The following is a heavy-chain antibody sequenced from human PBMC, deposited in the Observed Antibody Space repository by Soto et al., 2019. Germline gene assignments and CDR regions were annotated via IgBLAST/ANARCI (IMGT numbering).Heavy chain of an antibody. Sequence: PGGSLRLSCAASGFTFSSYAMHWVRQAPGKGLEWVAVISYDGSNKYYADSVKGRFTISRDNSKNTLYLQMNSLRAEDTAVYYCARTPLSGYYFDYWGQGTLVTV. CDR2: ISYDGSNK. D-gene: IGHD3-10*01. J-gene: IGHJ4*02. CDR3: ARTPLSGYYFDY. CDR1: GFTFSSYA. V-gene: IGHV3-30-3*01.